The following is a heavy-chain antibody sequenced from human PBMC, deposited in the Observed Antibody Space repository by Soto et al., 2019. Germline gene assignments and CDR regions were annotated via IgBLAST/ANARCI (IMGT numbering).Heavy chain of an antibody. D-gene: IGHD3-16*01. V-gene: IGHV4-59*02. CDR1: GGAVCSYY. Sequence: XTLSLRCTVSGGAVCSYYWRWIRQPPGKGLEWIGHIYYSGSTSYNPSLKSRVAISIDKSTNQFSLRLSSVTAADTAVYYCARGVMRGGMAVWGQGTTVTVSS. J-gene: IGHJ6*02. CDR2: IYYSGST. CDR3: ARGVMRGGMAV.